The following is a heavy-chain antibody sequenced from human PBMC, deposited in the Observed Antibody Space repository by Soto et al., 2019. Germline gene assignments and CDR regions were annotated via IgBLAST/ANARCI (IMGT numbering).Heavy chain of an antibody. CDR1: GFTFNYYG. CDR3: VRDYNDGSGRFDY. V-gene: IGHV3-30*03. D-gene: IGHD3-22*01. CDR2: ISFDGVSK. Sequence: GGSLRLSCAASGFTFNYYGMHWVRQAPGKGLEWVALISFDGVSKYSADSVKGRFIISRDNSRSTLYLQMNSLRTEDTAMYYCVRDYNDGSGRFDYWGKGALVTVSS. J-gene: IGHJ4*02.